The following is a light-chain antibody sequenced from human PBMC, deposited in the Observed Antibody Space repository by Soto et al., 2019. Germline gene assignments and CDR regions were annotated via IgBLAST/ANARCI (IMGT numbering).Light chain of an antibody. CDR1: SSNIGTNF. V-gene: IGLV1-47*02. Sequence: QSVLTQPPSASGTPGQRVTISCSGSSSNIGTNFVYWYQQLPGTAPKLLIFSNAQRPSGVPDRFSGSRSGTSASLAISGLRSEDEADHYCAAWDDSLSGWVFGGGTKLTVL. J-gene: IGLJ3*02. CDR3: AAWDDSLSGWV. CDR2: SNA.